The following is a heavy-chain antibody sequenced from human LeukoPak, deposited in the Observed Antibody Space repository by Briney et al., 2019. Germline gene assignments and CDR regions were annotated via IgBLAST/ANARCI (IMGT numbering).Heavy chain of an antibody. Sequence: SETLSLTCSVSGGSISSYYWSWIRQPPGKGLEWIGYIYYSGSTNYNPSLKSRVTISVDTSKNQFSLKLSSVTAADTAVYYCARTRRRLRYYFDYWGQGTLVTVSS. J-gene: IGHJ4*02. CDR3: ARTRRRLRYYFDY. CDR2: IYYSGST. V-gene: IGHV4-59*01. D-gene: IGHD1-14*01. CDR1: GGSISSYY.